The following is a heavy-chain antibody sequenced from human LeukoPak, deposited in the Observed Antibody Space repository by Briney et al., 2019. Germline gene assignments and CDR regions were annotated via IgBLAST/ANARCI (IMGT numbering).Heavy chain of an antibody. J-gene: IGHJ4*02. CDR1: GGTFSSYA. Sequence: GASVKVSCKASGGTFSSYAISWVRQAPGQGLEWMGGIIPIFGTANYAQKFQGRVTITTDESTSTAYMELSSLRSEDAAVYYCARRYSGSYYYFDYWGRGTLVTVSS. V-gene: IGHV1-69*05. CDR3: ARRYSGSYYYFDY. CDR2: IIPIFGTA. D-gene: IGHD1-26*01.